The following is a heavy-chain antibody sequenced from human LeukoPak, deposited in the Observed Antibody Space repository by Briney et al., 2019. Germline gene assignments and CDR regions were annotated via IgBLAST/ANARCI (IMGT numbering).Heavy chain of an antibody. D-gene: IGHD4-17*01. CDR1: GYTFTSYD. CDR3: ARGSLQYGVDY. V-gene: IGHV1-8*01. Sequence: ASVKVSCKASGYTFTSYDINWVRQATGQGLEWMGWMNTNSGNTGYAQKFQGRVTMTRNTSISTAYMELSSVRSEDTAVYYCARGSLQYGVDYWGQGTLVTVSS. J-gene: IGHJ4*02. CDR2: MNTNSGNT.